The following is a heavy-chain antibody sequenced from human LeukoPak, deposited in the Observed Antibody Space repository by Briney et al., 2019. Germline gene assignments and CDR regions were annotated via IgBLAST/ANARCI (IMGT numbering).Heavy chain of an antibody. V-gene: IGHV3-23*01. CDR2: VSGSGGAT. CDR3: AKDSGNIGWYFDY. J-gene: IGHJ4*02. Sequence: GGSLRLSCAASGFTFNNYAMSWVRQAPGMGLEWLSYVSGSGGATYYADSVKGRFTISRDTSKNTLYLQMNSLRVEDTALYYCAKDSGNIGWYFDYWGQGALVTVSS. D-gene: IGHD6-19*01. CDR1: GFTFNNYA.